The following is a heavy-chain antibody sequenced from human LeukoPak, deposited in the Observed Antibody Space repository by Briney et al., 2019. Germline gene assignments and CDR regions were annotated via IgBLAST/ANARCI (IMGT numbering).Heavy chain of an antibody. CDR3: VKEYRIAAMVTFMFEY. V-gene: IGHV3-64D*06. CDR2: ISSNGGST. CDR1: GFTFSSYA. D-gene: IGHD5-18*01. J-gene: IGHJ4*02. Sequence: GGSLSLSCSASGFTFSSYAMHWVRQAPGQGLEYVSVISSNGGSTYYADSVKGRFTISRDNSKNTLYLQMSSLRAEDTAVYYCVKEYRIAAMVTFMFEYWGQGTLVTVSS.